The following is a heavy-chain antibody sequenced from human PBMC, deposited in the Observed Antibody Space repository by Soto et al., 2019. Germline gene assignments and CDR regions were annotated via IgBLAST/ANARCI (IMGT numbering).Heavy chain of an antibody. Sequence: EVQLLESGGGLVQPGGSLRLSCAASGFTFSTYAMSWVRQAPGKGLEWLSGISGSGDTTYYAESVMDRFTISRDNSENTLYLQLNSLRAEDTAVYYCVKDLWICPDACRFGDYWGPGTLVTVSS. CDR3: VKDLWICPDACRFGDY. J-gene: IGHJ4*02. CDR1: GFTFSTYA. D-gene: IGHD3-3*01. CDR2: ISGSGDTT. V-gene: IGHV3-23*01.